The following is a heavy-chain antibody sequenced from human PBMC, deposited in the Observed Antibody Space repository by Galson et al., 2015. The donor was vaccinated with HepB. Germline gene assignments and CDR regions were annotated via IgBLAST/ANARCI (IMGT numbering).Heavy chain of an antibody. D-gene: IGHD2-8*01. CDR2: IYFGGRT. CDR3: ARPLVLNGRFTPGVGPFHI. Sequence: LTCAVSGVSISGGQYYWGWIRQSPIKGLDWIGSIYFGGRTYFSPSFQSRVAMSVDTSKNRLSLTLRSVTAADTAVYYCARPLVLNGRFTPGVGPFHIWGHGTMVTVSA. CDR1: GVSISGGQYY. J-gene: IGHJ3*02. V-gene: IGHV4-39*01.